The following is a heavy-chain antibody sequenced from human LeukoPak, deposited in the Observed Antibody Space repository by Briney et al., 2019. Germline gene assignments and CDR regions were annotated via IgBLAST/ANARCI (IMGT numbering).Heavy chain of an antibody. J-gene: IGHJ3*02. CDR2: ISGSGGST. D-gene: IGHD6-19*01. CDR3: AKEGAASSGWYGDAFDI. Sequence: GGSLRLSCAASGFTFSTYGMSWVRQAPGKGLEWVSAISGSGGSTYYADSVKGRFTISRDNSKNTLYLQMNSLRAEDTAVYYCAKEGAASSGWYGDAFDIWGQGTMVTVSS. V-gene: IGHV3-23*01. CDR1: GFTFSTYG.